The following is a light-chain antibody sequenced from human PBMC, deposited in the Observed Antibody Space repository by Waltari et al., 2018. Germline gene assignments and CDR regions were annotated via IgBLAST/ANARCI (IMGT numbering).Light chain of an antibody. CDR2: AAS. CDR3: QKYNTALPELT. J-gene: IGKJ4*01. CDR1: QGIGNN. V-gene: IGKV1-27*01. Sequence: DIQMTQSPSSLSASVGDRVTITCRASQGIGNNLVWYQQKPGKVPKVLIYAASTLQSGVPSRFSCSGSGTDFTLTISSLQPEDVVTYYCQKYNTALPELTFGGGTKVEIK.